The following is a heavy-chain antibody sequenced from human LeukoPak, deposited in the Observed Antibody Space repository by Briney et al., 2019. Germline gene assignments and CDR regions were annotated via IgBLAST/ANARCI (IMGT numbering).Heavy chain of an antibody. D-gene: IGHD1-26*01. CDR1: GYTFTSYG. Sequence: ASVKVSCKASGYTFTSYGISWVRQAPGQGLEWMGGIIPIFGTANYAQKFQGRVTITADESTSTAYMELSSLRSEDTAVYYCATDDLSGSYYNYFDYWGQGTLVTVSS. V-gene: IGHV1-69*13. CDR3: ATDDLSGSYYNYFDY. J-gene: IGHJ4*02. CDR2: IIPIFGTA.